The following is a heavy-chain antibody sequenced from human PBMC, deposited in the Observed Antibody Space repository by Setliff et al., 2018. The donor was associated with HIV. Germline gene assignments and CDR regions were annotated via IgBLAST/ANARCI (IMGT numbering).Heavy chain of an antibody. D-gene: IGHD6-19*01. CDR2: MNPDSRNT. CDR1: GYTFTNYD. V-gene: IGHV1-8*02. CDR3: ARNSFPVGVTGTGPLFDY. J-gene: IGHJ4*02. Sequence: ASVKVSCKPSGYTFTNYDINWVRQAAGQGLEWMGWMNPDSRNTGYAQRFEGSVTMTWDTSISTAYMELNNVKFEDTAVYYCARNSFPVGVTGTGPLFDYWGQGTLVTVSS.